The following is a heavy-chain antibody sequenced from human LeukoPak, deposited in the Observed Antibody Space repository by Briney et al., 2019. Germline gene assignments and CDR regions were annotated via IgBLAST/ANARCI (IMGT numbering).Heavy chain of an antibody. D-gene: IGHD3-16*01. CDR1: GGSFSGHY. V-gene: IGHV4-34*01. Sequence: SETLSLTCAVYGGSFSGHYWTWIRQPPGKGLEWIGEINHSGSTNYNPSLKSRVTISVDTSKNQFSLKVSSVTAADTAVYYCARVKDPGGYYYYYYMDIWGKGNAVTVSS. CDR3: ARVKDPGGYYYYYYMDI. CDR2: INHSGST. J-gene: IGHJ6*03.